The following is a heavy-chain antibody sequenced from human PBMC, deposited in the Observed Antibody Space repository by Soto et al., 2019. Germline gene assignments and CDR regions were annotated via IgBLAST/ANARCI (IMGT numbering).Heavy chain of an antibody. V-gene: IGHV4-59*08. D-gene: IGHD2-2*01. Sequence: SETLSLTCTVSGGSISSYYWTWIRQPPGKGLEWIGCIYYSGSTNYNPSLKSRVTISVDTPKNQFSLKLSSVTAADTAVYYCARYYCDSISCYNFDYWGQGTLVTVSS. CDR2: IYYSGST. CDR3: ARYYCDSISCYNFDY. CDR1: GGSISSYY. J-gene: IGHJ4*02.